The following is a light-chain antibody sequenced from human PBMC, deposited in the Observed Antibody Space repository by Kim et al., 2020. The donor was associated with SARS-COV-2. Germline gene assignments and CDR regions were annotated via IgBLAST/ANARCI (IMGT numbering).Light chain of an antibody. V-gene: IGKV1-39*01. CDR3: QQSYSTPYT. CDR1: QSINIY. Sequence: DILMTQSPFSLSASVGDTVTITCRASQSINIYLNWYQQKAGKDPKSLIHIASSLQSGVPSRFSGSGSGTDFTLTISSLQPEDFATYYCQQSYSTPYTFGQGTKLEI. J-gene: IGKJ2*01. CDR2: IAS.